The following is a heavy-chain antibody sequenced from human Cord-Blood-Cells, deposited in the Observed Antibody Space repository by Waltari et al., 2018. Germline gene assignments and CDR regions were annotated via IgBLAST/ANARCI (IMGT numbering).Heavy chain of an antibody. Sequence: QLQLQESGPSLGKPSEARSLTCTVSRGSITSSRYLRGWIGQPPWKGLEWIGSSYYSGSTYYNPSLKSRVTISVDTSKNQFSLKLSSVTAADTAVYYCGSAAAFLIDYWGQGTLVTVSS. CDR3: GSAAAFLIDY. V-gene: IGHV4-39*01. D-gene: IGHD2-2*01. CDR1: RGSITSSRYL. CDR2: SYYSGST. J-gene: IGHJ4*02.